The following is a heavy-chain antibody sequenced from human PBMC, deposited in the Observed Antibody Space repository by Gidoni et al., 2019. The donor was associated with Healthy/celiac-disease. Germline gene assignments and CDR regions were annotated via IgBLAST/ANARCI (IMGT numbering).Heavy chain of an antibody. D-gene: IGHD6-19*01. Sequence: VQLVQSGAEVQKPGASVKVSCKASGYPFTSYGISWVRQAPGQGLEWMGWISAYNGNTNYAQKLQGRVTMTTDTSTSKAYMELRSLRSDDTAVYYCRWLAGGPNWYFDLWGRGTLVTVSS. CDR1: GYPFTSYG. J-gene: IGHJ2*01. CDR3: RWLAGGPNWYFDL. CDR2: ISAYNGNT. V-gene: IGHV1-18*01.